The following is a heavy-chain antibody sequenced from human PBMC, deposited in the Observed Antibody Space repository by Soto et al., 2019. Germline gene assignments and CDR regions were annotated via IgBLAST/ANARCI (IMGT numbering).Heavy chain of an antibody. CDR3: AKNNDVLLWFGESGGFDP. D-gene: IGHD3-10*01. V-gene: IGHV3-23*01. Sequence: EVQLLESGGGLVQPGGSLRLSCAASGFTFSSYAMSWVRQAPGKGLEWVSAISGSGGSTYYADSVKGRFTISRDNSKNTLYLQMNSLRAEDTAVYYCAKNNDVLLWFGESGGFDPWGQGTLVTVSS. J-gene: IGHJ5*02. CDR2: ISGSGGST. CDR1: GFTFSSYA.